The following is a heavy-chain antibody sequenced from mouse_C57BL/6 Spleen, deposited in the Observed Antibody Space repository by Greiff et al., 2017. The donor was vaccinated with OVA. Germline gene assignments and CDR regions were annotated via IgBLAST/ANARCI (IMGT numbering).Heavy chain of an antibody. J-gene: IGHJ2*01. CDR3: TRHGTTALYYVDY. Sequence: VQLQQSGTVLARPGASVKMSCKTSGYTFTSYWMHWVKQRPGQGLEWIGALYPGNSDTSYNQKFKGKAKLTAVTSASTAYMELSSLTNEDSAVYYCTRHGTTALYYVDYWGQGTTLTVSS. V-gene: IGHV1-5*01. CDR1: GYTFTSYW. CDR2: LYPGNSDT. D-gene: IGHD1-2*01.